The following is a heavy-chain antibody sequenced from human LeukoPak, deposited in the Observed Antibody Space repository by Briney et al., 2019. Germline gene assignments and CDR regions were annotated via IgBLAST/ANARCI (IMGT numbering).Heavy chain of an antibody. D-gene: IGHD3-10*01. J-gene: IGHJ6*02. CDR1: GYTFTSYY. CDR2: ISAYNGNT. CDR3: ARDMIQLLWFGELSPRPYYYYGMDV. Sequence: ASVKVSCKASGYTFTSYYMHWVRQAPGQGLEWMRWISAYNGNTNYAQKLQGRVTMTTDTSTSTAYMELRSLRSDDTAVYYCARDMIQLLWFGELSPRPYYYYGMDVWGQGTTVTVSS. V-gene: IGHV1-18*04.